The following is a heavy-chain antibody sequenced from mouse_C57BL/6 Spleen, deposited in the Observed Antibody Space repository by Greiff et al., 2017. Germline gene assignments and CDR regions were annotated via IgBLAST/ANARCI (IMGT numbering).Heavy chain of an antibody. J-gene: IGHJ4*01. CDR3: ARHRGDYDFSYAMDY. V-gene: IGHV5-6*01. Sequence: EVQGVESGGDLVKPGGSLKLSCAASGFTFSSYGMSWVRQTPDKRLEWVATISSGGSYTYYPDSVKGRFTISRDNAKNTLYLQMSSLKSEDTAMYYCARHRGDYDFSYAMDYWGQGTSVTVSS. D-gene: IGHD2-4*01. CDR2: ISSGGSYT. CDR1: GFTFSSYG.